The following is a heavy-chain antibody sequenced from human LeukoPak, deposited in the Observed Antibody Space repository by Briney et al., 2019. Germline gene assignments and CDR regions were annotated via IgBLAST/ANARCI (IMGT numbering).Heavy chain of an antibody. J-gene: IGHJ4*02. CDR2: ISAYNGNT. CDR3: ASGYSYGYVGY. CDR1: GYTFTSYG. Sequence: GASVKVSCKASGYTFTSYGISWVRQAPGQGLEWMGWISAYNGNTNYAQKLQGRVTITTDESTSTAYMELSSLRSEDTAVYYCASGYSYGYVGYWGQGTLVTVSS. V-gene: IGHV1-18*01. D-gene: IGHD5-18*01.